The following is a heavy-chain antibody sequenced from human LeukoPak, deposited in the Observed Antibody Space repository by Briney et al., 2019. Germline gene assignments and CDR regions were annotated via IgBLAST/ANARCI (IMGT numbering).Heavy chain of an antibody. V-gene: IGHV1-2*06. Sequence: WASVTVSCTASGYTFTGYYMHWVRQAPGQGLEWMGRINPNSGGTNYAQKFQGRVTMTRNTSISTAYMELSSLRSEDTAVYYCARGSSTSCGDYWGQGTLVTVSS. CDR3: ARGSSTSCGDY. J-gene: IGHJ4*02. D-gene: IGHD2-2*01. CDR2: INPNSGGT. CDR1: GYTFTGYY.